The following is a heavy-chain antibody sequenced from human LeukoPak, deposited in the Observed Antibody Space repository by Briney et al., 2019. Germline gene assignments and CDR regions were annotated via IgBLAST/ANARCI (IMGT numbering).Heavy chain of an antibody. CDR3: ARDGGYSYGSPSYYFDY. J-gene: IGHJ4*02. V-gene: IGHV3-64*01. Sequence: PGGSLRLSCAASGLTFSSYAMHWVRQAPGKGLEYVSAISSNGGSTYYANSVKGRFTISRDNSKNTLYLQMGSLRAEDMAVYYCARDGGYSYGSPSYYFDYWGQGTLVTVSS. D-gene: IGHD5-18*01. CDR1: GLTFSSYA. CDR2: ISSNGGST.